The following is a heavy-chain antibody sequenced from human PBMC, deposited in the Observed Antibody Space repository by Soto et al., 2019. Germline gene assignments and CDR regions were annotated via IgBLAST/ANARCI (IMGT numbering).Heavy chain of an antibody. CDR2: IIPIFGAA. CDR1: GGTFSSYA. CDR3: AREAAAGTEHDAFDI. Sequence: QVQLVQSGAEVKKPGSSVKVSCKASGGTFSSYAISWVRQAPGQGLEWMGGIIPIFGAANYAQKFQGRVTITADESTSTAYMELSSMRSEDTAVYYCAREAAAGTEHDAFDIWGQGTMVTVSS. J-gene: IGHJ3*02. V-gene: IGHV1-69*01. D-gene: IGHD6-13*01.